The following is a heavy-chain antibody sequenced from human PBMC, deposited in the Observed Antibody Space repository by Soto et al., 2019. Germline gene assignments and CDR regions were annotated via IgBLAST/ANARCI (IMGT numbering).Heavy chain of an antibody. J-gene: IGHJ5*02. CDR3: ARDLASRTTSFRIWFDP. V-gene: IGHV1-69*01. D-gene: IGHD1-7*01. Sequence: QVQLVQSGAEVKKPGSSVKVSCKTSGRTFSSYAISLVRQAPGQGLDWMVGIIPIFGTANYAQKFQGRVTITADEATSTAYMDLSSLGSEDTAVYYCARDLASRTTSFRIWFDPWGQGTMVTASS. CDR1: GRTFSSYA. CDR2: IIPIFGTA.